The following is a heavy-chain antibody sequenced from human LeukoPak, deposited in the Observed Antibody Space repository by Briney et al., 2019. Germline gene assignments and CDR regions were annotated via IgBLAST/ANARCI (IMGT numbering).Heavy chain of an antibody. Sequence: PSQTLSLTCAVSGGSISSGGYSWSWIRQPPGKGLEWIGYIYHSGSTYYNPSHKSRVTISVDRSKNQFSLKLSSVTAADTAVYYCARLSNVDTAMVTWGQGTLVTVSS. CDR3: ARLSNVDTAMVT. CDR1: GGSISSGGYS. V-gene: IGHV4-30-2*01. D-gene: IGHD5-18*01. CDR2: IYHSGST. J-gene: IGHJ5*02.